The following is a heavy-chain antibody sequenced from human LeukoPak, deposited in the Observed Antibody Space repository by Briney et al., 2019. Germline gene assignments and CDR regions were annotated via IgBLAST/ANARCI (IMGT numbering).Heavy chain of an antibody. D-gene: IGHD2-2*01. V-gene: IGHV4-38-2*02. CDR3: ARVRGLIVVVPAAGGDWFDP. CDR2: IYHSGST. Sequence: SETLSLTCTVSGYSISSGYYWGWIRQPPGKGLEWIGSIYHSGSTYYNPPLKSRVTISVDTSKNQFSLKLSSVTAADTAVYYCARVRGLIVVVPAAGGDWFDPWGQGTLVTVSS. CDR1: GYSISSGYY. J-gene: IGHJ5*02.